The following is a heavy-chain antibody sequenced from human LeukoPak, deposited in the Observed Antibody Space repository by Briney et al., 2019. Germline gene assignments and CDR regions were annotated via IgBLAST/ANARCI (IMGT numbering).Heavy chain of an antibody. Sequence: PSETLSLTCTVSGGSISSYYWSWIRQPPGKGLEWIAYIYYRGTTNYNPSLKSRVSISVDTSKNQFSLKLNSVTAEDTAVYYCARDGGYSSGWYKAFDVWGQGTTVTVSS. CDR3: ARDGGYSSGWYKAFDV. D-gene: IGHD6-19*01. V-gene: IGHV4-59*01. CDR2: IYYRGTT. J-gene: IGHJ3*01. CDR1: GGSISSYY.